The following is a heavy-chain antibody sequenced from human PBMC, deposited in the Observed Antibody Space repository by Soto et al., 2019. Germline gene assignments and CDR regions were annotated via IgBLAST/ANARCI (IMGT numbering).Heavy chain of an antibody. CDR3: ARALPNGGMVDAFDI. CDR2: IYYSGST. CDR1: GGSISSGGYY. Sequence: QVQLQESGPGLVKPSQTLSHTCTVSGGSISSGGYYWSWILQHPGKGLEWIGYIYYSGSTYYNPSLKSRVTISVDTSKNQFSLKLSSVTAADTAVYYCARALPNGGMVDAFDIWGQGTMVTVSS. D-gene: IGHD7-27*01. J-gene: IGHJ3*02. V-gene: IGHV4-31*03.